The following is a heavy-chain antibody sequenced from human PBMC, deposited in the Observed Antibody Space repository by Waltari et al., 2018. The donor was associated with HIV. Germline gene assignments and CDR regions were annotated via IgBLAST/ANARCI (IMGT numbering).Heavy chain of an antibody. J-gene: IGHJ6*02. CDR1: GYTFTSYA. CDR3: ARSYDYGGNPIYYGMDV. Sequence: QVQLVQSGAEVNKPGASVKVSCKASGYTFTSYAINWVRQATGQGLEWMGWMNPNSGNTGYAQKFQGRVTMTRNTSISTAYMELSSLRSEDTAVYYCARSYDYGGNPIYYGMDVWGQGTTVTVSS. CDR2: MNPNSGNT. V-gene: IGHV1-8*01. D-gene: IGHD4-17*01.